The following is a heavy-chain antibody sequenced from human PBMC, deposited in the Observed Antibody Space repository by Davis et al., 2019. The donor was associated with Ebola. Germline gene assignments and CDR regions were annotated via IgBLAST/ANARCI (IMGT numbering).Heavy chain of an antibody. J-gene: IGHJ3*02. CDR3: ARETNSVTTGHDAFDI. Sequence: SVKVSCKASGGTFSSYAISWVRQAPGQGLEWMGGIIPIFGTANYAQKFQGRVTIPADESTSTAYMELSSLRSEDTAVYYCARETNSVTTGHDAFDIWGQGTMVTVSS. D-gene: IGHD4-17*01. CDR1: GGTFSSYA. V-gene: IGHV1-69*13. CDR2: IIPIFGTA.